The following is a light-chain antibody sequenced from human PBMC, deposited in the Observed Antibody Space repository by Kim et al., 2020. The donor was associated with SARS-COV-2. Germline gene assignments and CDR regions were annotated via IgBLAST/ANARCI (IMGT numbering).Light chain of an antibody. CDR1: QDIGTF. V-gene: IGKV1-33*01. J-gene: IGKJ4*01. CDR3: QQYYILPFT. Sequence: DTKMTQSPSSLSASLGDRVTITCQASQDIGTFLNWYQQKPGKAPKLLIYDVSNLETGVPTRFSGSNSGTDFSVTISSLQPEDIATYFCQQYYILPFTFGGGTKVEIK. CDR2: DVS.